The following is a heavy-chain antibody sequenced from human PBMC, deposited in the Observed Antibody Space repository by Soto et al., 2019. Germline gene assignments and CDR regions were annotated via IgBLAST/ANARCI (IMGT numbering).Heavy chain of an antibody. CDR1: SDFISNSTW. J-gene: IGHJ4*02. Sequence: QVQLLQSGPGLVKPSGTLSLTCAVSSDFISNSTWWSWVRQPPGRGLEWIGEIYHSGSTNYHPSLKSRVTISVDKTKNQCSLNLSSVTAADTAVYYCASSPGALAGDYWGQGTLVTVSS. V-gene: IGHV4-4*02. CDR2: IYHSGST. D-gene: IGHD6-19*01. CDR3: ASSPGALAGDY.